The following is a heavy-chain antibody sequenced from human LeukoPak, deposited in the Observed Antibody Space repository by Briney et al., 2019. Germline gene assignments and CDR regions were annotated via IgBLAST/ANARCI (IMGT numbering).Heavy chain of an antibody. J-gene: IGHJ6*03. Sequence: ASVKVSCKASGYTFTSYDINWVRQATGQGLEWMGWMNPNSGNTGYAQKFQGRVTMTRNTSISTAYMELSSLRSEDTAVYYCARGGYDFWSGSLYYYYYMDVWGKGTTVTVSS. CDR1: GYTFTSYD. CDR2: MNPNSGNT. CDR3: ARGGYDFWSGSLYYYYYMDV. V-gene: IGHV1-8*01. D-gene: IGHD3-3*01.